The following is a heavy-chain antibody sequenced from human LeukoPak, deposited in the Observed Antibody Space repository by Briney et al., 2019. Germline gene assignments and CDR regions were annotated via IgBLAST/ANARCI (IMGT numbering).Heavy chain of an antibody. Sequence: GESLKISCQGSGSRFTSYWIGWVRQMPGKGLEWMGIIYPGDSDTRCSLSFQGQVTISADKSISTPYLQWSSLKASDTAMYYCASRTGDYDFWSGHYAAYWGQGTLVTVSP. J-gene: IGHJ4*02. V-gene: IGHV5-51*01. CDR3: ASRTGDYDFWSGHYAAY. CDR1: GSRFTSYW. D-gene: IGHD3-3*01. CDR2: IYPGDSDT.